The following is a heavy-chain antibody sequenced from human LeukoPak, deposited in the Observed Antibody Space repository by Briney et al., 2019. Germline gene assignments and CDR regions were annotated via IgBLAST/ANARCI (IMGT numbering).Heavy chain of an antibody. J-gene: IGHJ3*02. Sequence: ASVKVSCKASGYTFTSYYMHWVRQAPGQGLEWMGIINPSGGSTSYAQKFQGRVTMTRDTSTSTVYMELSSLRSEDTAVYYCARGQFTDIVVVPAVSPNDAFDIWGQGTMVTVSS. CDR1: GYTFTSYY. V-gene: IGHV1-46*01. D-gene: IGHD2-2*01. CDR3: ARGQFTDIVVVPAVSPNDAFDI. CDR2: INPSGGST.